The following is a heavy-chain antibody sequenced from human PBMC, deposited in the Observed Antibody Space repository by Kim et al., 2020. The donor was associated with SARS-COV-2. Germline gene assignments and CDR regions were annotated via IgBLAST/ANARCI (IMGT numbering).Heavy chain of an antibody. CDR3: AKGLGSGTYFNLFDW. CDR1: GYTFTSYD. D-gene: IGHD3-10*01. J-gene: IGHJ4*02. V-gene: IGHV1-3*01. Sequence: ASVKVSCKASGYTFTSYDIHWVRQAPGQRLEWMGCINAGNSNIRYSQNFQGRVTIAMDTSASTAYMELSSLTSEDTAVYFCAKGLGSGTYFNLFDWWGQGTLVTVSS. CDR2: INAGNSNI.